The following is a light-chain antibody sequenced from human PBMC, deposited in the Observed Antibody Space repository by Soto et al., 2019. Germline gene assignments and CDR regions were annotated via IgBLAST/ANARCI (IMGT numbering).Light chain of an antibody. CDR1: QSISSW. Sequence: DIQMTQSPSTLSASVGARVTITCRASQSISSWLAWYQQKPGKAPKLLISDASSLESGTPSRFSGRRSGTQFTLTIDGLQPDDFATYFCQQYDNYKPLTFGGGTKVDI. CDR3: QQYDNYKPLT. J-gene: IGKJ4*01. V-gene: IGKV1-5*01. CDR2: DAS.